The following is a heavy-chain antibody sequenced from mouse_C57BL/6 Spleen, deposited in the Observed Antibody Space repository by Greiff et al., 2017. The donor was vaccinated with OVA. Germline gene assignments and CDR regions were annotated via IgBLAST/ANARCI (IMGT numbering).Heavy chain of an antibody. CDR3: ATYGSREWDAMDY. J-gene: IGHJ4*01. V-gene: IGHV2-5*01. D-gene: IGHD1-1*01. Sequence: QVQLKESGPGLVQPSQSLSITCTVSGFSLTSYGVHWVRQSPGKGLEWLGVIWRGGSTDYNAAFMSRLSITKDNSKSQFFFKMSSLQADDTAIYCCATYGSREWDAMDYWGQGTSVTVSS. CDR2: IWRGGST. CDR1: GFSLTSYG.